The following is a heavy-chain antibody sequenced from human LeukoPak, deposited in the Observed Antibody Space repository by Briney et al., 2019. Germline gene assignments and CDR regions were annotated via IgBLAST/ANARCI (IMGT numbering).Heavy chain of an antibody. J-gene: IGHJ4*02. CDR2: INGGGRNT. V-gene: IGHV3-23*01. Sequence: PGGSLRLSCAASGFTFNTYVMSWVRQAPGKGLEWVSAINGGGRNTYYADSVKGRFTISRDNSKNMVYLQMNNLRADDTAVYYCAKSVVVITFRFDDWGQGALVTVSS. CDR3: AKSVVVITFRFDD. CDR1: GFTFNTYV. D-gene: IGHD2-15*01.